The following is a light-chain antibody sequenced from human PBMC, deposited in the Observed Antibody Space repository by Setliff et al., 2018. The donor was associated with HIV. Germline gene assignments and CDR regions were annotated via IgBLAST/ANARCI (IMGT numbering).Light chain of an antibody. J-gene: IGLJ1*01. V-gene: IGLV1-40*01. CDR1: NSNIGAGFD. CDR2: GNN. CDR3: QSYDSSLSRSV. Sequence: QSVLTQPPSVSGAPGQWVTISCTGSNSNIGAGFDVHWYQQPPGTAPKLLIYGNNNRPSGVPDRISASKSGTSASLAITGLQAEDEADYYCQSYDSSLSRSVFGTGTKVTVL.